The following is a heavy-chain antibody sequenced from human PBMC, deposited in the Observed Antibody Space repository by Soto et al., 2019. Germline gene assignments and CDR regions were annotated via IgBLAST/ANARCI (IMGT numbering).Heavy chain of an antibody. CDR1: GYTLTELS. Sequence: ASVKVSCKVSGYTLTELSMHWVRQAPGKGLEWMGGFDPEDGETIYAQKFQGRVTMTEDTSTDTAYMELSSLRSEDTAVYYCATAASPRDRFTFGGVIGLYYWGQGTLVTVSS. V-gene: IGHV1-24*01. CDR2: FDPEDGET. CDR3: ATAASPRDRFTFGGVIGLYY. D-gene: IGHD3-16*02. J-gene: IGHJ4*02.